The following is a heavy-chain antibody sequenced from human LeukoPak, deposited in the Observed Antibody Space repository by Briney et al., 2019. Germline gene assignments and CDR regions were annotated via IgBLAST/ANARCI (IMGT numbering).Heavy chain of an antibody. V-gene: IGHV3-74*01. D-gene: IGHD4-11*01. CDR3: ARGYINYPDY. CDR2: VNSDGSTR. Sequence: GGSLRLSCAASGCTFSSYWMHWVRQAPGKGLVWVSRVNSDGSTRSYADSVKGRFTISRDDAKNTLYLQMNSLRAEDTAVYYCARGYINYPDYWGQGTLVTVSS. J-gene: IGHJ4*02. CDR1: GCTFSSYW.